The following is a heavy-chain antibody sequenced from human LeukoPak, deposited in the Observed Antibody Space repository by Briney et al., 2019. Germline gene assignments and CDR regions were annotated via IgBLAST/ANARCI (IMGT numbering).Heavy chain of an antibody. D-gene: IGHD3-10*01. J-gene: IGHJ4*02. V-gene: IGHV4-39*01. CDR1: GGSISSSSYY. CDR3: ARHRAGGSGMAVDY. CDR2: IYYSGST. Sequence: SETLSLTCTVSGGSISSSSYYWGWIRQPPGKGLEWIGIIYYSGSTYYNPSLKSRLTISVDTSKNQFSLKVSSVTAADAAVYYCARHRAGGSGMAVDYWGQGTLVTVSS.